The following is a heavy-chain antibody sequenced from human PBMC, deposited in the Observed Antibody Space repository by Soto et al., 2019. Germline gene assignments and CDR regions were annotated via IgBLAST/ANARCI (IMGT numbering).Heavy chain of an antibody. V-gene: IGHV3-30*18. CDR3: VKGDLSAAVVNSPDALDF. Sequence: PGGSLRLSFEASGFIFSDSGMHWVRQSPGKALEWVAAISFDGNNKYLAQSVKGRFTISPKNPKNPLILNIESLRPEDTAEYHFVKGDLSAAVVNSPDALDFWAPGTMVTVSS. CDR1: GFIFSDSG. D-gene: IGHD3-22*01. CDR2: ISFDGNNK. J-gene: IGHJ3*01.